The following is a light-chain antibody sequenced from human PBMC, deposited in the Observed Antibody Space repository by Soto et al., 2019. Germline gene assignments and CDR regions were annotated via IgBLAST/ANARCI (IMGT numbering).Light chain of an antibody. CDR1: QSLVHSDGNTY. J-gene: IGKJ2*01. Sequence: DDVMTQSPLSLPVPLGQPASISCKSSQSLVHSDGNTYLHWFQQRPGQSPRRLIYKVSNRDSGVPDRFSGSGSDSDFTLKISRVEAEDVGIYYCMAETQSHTFGQGTKLEIK. V-gene: IGKV2-30*02. CDR3: MAETQSHT. CDR2: KVS.